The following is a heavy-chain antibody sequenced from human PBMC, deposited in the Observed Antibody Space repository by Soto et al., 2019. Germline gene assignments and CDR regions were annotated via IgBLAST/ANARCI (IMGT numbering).Heavy chain of an antibody. Sequence: ASVKVSCKASGYTFPSYGISWVRQAPGQGLEWMGWISAYNGNTNYAQKLQGRVTMTTDTSTSTAYMELRSLRSDDTAVYYCARDGSRGSYYYYGMDVWGQGTTVTVSS. J-gene: IGHJ6*02. CDR3: ARDGSRGSYYYYGMDV. V-gene: IGHV1-18*01. CDR1: GYTFPSYG. CDR2: ISAYNGNT. D-gene: IGHD2-2*01.